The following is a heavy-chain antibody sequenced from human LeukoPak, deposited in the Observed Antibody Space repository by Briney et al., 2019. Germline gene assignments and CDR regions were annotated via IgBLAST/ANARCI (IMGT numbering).Heavy chain of an antibody. Sequence: GGSLRLSCAASGFTFSSYAMSWARQAPGKGLEWVSSISSSSSYIYYADSVKGRFTISRDNAKNSLYLQMNSLRAEDTAVYYCASTPGYSGYDDAFDVWGQGTMVTVSS. D-gene: IGHD5-12*01. V-gene: IGHV3-21*01. CDR3: ASTPGYSGYDDAFDV. J-gene: IGHJ3*01. CDR2: ISSSSSYI. CDR1: GFTFSSYA.